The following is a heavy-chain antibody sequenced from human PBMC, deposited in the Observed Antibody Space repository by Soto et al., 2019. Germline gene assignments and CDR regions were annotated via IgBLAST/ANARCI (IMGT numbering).Heavy chain of an antibody. CDR1: GYTFFTYD. J-gene: IGHJ5*02. V-gene: IGHV1-18*01. CDR3: ARHRGFTTSEYGFDP. Sequence: QVHLVQSGVEVKTPGASVKVSCQASGYTFFTYDISWVRQAPGQGLEWMGWISTYSGDTKYAQKFQGRVTVTTDTSTTTAYLELRSLRYDDTAVYYGARHRGFTTSEYGFDPWGQGTLVTVSS. D-gene: IGHD3-3*01. CDR2: ISTYSGDT.